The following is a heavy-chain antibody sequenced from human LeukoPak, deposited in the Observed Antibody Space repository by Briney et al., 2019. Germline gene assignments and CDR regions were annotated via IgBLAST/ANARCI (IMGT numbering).Heavy chain of an antibody. CDR2: IYDSGST. CDR1: GGSISGYY. V-gene: IGHV4-59*01. J-gene: IGHJ4*02. D-gene: IGHD1-26*01. Sequence: SETLSLTCTVSGGSISGYYWSWIRQPPGKGLEWIGYIYDSGSTNYNPSLKSRVTISVDTSKNQFSLKLSSVIAADTAVYYCARGGGSYLDYWGQGTLVTVPS. CDR3: ARGGGSYLDY.